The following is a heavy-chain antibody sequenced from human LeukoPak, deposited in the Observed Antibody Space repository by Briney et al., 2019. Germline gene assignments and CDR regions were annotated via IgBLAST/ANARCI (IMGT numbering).Heavy chain of an antibody. V-gene: IGHV3-30-3*01. CDR1: GYTFTSYG. Sequence: SCKASGYTFTSYGISWVRQAPGKGLEWVAVISYDGSNKYYADSVKGRFTISRDNSKNTLYLQMNSLRAEDTAVYYCARDMGYGSGSSSFDYWGQGTLVTVSS. CDR2: ISYDGSNK. CDR3: ARDMGYGSGSSSFDY. J-gene: IGHJ4*02. D-gene: IGHD3-10*01.